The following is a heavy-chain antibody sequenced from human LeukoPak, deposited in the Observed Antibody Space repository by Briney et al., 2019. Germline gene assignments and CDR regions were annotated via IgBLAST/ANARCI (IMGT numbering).Heavy chain of an antibody. CDR2: IYYSGST. CDR1: GGSISSYY. CDR3: ARDGGYYDSSGFDY. Sequence: PSETLSLTCTVCGGSISSYYWSWIRQPPGKGLEWIGYIYYSGSTNYSPSLKSRVTISVDTSKNQFSLKLSSVTAADTAVYYCARDGGYYDSSGFDYWGQGTLVTVSS. V-gene: IGHV4-59*01. J-gene: IGHJ4*02. D-gene: IGHD3-22*01.